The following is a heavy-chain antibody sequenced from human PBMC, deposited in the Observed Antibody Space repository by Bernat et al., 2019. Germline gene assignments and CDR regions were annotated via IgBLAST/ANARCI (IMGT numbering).Heavy chain of an antibody. CDR3: ARASLGDYDYCMDV. V-gene: IGHV3-74*01. CDR2: ITRDGSGS. D-gene: IGHD3-16*01. CDR1: GFTFSTYW. J-gene: IGHJ6*03. Sequence: VQLVESGGGLVQPGGSLRLSCAASGFTFSTYWMHWVRQAPGKGLVWVSGITRDGSGSSPAASGKGRFTITRDKAKNTLYLQMNSQRAEDTAVYFCARASLGDYDYCMDVWGKGTTVSVSS.